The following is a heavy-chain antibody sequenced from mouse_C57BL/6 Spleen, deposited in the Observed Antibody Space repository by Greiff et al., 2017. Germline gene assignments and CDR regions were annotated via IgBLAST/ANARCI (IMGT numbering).Heavy chain of an antibody. CDR1: GFTFSSYG. Sequence: EVKLMESGGDLVKPGGSLKLSCAASGFTFSSYGMSWVRQTPDKRLEWVATISSGGSYTYYPDSVKGRFTISRDNAKTTLYLQMSSLKSEDTAMYNCARRDGYYGFAYWGPGTLVTVSA. CDR2: ISSGGSYT. CDR3: ARRDGYYGFAY. J-gene: IGHJ3*01. D-gene: IGHD2-3*01. V-gene: IGHV5-6*01.